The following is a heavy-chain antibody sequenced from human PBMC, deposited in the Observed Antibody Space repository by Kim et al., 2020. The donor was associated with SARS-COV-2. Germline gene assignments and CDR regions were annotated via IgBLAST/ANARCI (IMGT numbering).Heavy chain of an antibody. D-gene: IGHD2-15*01. CDR2: ISGSGGST. V-gene: IGHV3-23*01. CDR3: AKGGDVVVVAAVYYYYYYGMDV. J-gene: IGHJ6*02. CDR1: GFTFSSYA. Sequence: GGSLRLSCAASGFTFSSYAMSWVRQAPGKGLEWVSAISGSGGSTYYADSVKGRFTISRDNSKNTLYLQMNSLRAEDTAVYYCAKGGDVVVVAAVYYYYYYGMDVWGQGTTVTVSS.